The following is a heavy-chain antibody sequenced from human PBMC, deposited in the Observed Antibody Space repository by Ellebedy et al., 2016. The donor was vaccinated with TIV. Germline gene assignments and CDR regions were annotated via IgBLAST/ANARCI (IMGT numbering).Heavy chain of an antibody. CDR1: GFTFSSYG. Sequence: GESLKISXAASGFTFSSYGMHWVRQAPGKGLEWVAVISYDGSNKYYADSVKGRFTISRDNSKNTLYLQMNSLRAEDTAVYYCAKSGPEQDYGDYVYMDVWGKGTTVTVSS. CDR2: ISYDGSNK. V-gene: IGHV3-30*18. CDR3: AKSGPEQDYGDYVYMDV. J-gene: IGHJ6*03. D-gene: IGHD4-17*01.